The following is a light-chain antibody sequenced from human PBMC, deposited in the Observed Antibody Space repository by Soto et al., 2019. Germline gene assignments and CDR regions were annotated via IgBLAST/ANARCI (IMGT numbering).Light chain of an antibody. Sequence: DIQMTQSPSSLSASVGDRVTITCQASQDISNYLNWYQQKPGKAPKLLIYDASNLETGVPSRFSGSGSGTDFTFTISTVQPEDIATYYFQQYDNLPYTFGQGTKLEIK. CDR3: QQYDNLPYT. J-gene: IGKJ2*01. V-gene: IGKV1-33*01. CDR2: DAS. CDR1: QDISNY.